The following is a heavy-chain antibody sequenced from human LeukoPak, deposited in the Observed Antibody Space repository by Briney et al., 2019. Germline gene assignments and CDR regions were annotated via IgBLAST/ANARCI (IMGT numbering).Heavy chain of an antibody. CDR2: INPIFGTA. V-gene: IGHV1-69*13. CDR3: ARDRPYIAVTGTFGAFDI. J-gene: IGHJ3*02. Sequence: ASVTVTCKASGGTFSSYAISWVRQPPGQGLEWMGGINPIFGTANYPQQFQGRVTITEEQSTRPAFMELTSMRSEDTVVYYGARDRPYIAVTGTFGAFDIWGQGTRVTVS. D-gene: IGHD6-19*01. CDR1: GGTFSSYA.